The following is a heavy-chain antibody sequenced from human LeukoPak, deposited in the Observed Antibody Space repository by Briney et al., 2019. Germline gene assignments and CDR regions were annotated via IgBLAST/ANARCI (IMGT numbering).Heavy chain of an antibody. D-gene: IGHD3-9*01. CDR3: ARILKDGMTGYCFDL. Sequence: KPSETLSLTCTVSGGSINSTSNYWGWIRQPPGKGLEWIGSIYYSGSTSYNPSPKSRVTISVDTSKNQFSLRLSSVTAADTAVYFCARILKDGMTGYCFDLWGRGTLVTVSS. CDR1: GGSINSTSNY. V-gene: IGHV4-39*07. CDR2: IYYSGST. J-gene: IGHJ2*01.